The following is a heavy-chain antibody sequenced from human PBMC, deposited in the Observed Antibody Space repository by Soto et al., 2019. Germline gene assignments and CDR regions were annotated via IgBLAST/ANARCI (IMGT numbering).Heavy chain of an antibody. V-gene: IGHV6-1*01. Sequence: SQTLSLTCVISGDSVSSNSAAWNWVRQSPSRGLEWLGRTFYRSKWYNDYAVSVKSRITINPDTSKNQFSLQLNSVTPEDTAVYYCAREGGVTPEDYHYYYGMDVRGQGTTVTVSS. CDR3: AREGGVTPEDYHYYYGMDV. D-gene: IGHD2-21*02. CDR1: GDSVSSNSAA. CDR2: TFYRSKWYN. J-gene: IGHJ6*02.